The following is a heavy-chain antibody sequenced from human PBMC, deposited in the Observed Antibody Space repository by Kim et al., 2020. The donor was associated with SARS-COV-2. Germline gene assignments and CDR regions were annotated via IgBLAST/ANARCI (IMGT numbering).Heavy chain of an antibody. Sequence: YEDPGRGRFTITRDKSKNTLYREMSSLRAEDTAEYYCARDAPSHSSGWNYWGQGTLVTVSS. CDR3: ARDAPSHSSGWNY. J-gene: IGHJ4*02. V-gene: IGHV3-23*01. D-gene: IGHD6-19*01.